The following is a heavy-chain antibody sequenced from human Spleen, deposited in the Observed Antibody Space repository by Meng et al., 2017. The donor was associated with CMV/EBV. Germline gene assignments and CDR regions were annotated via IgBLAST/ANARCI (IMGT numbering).Heavy chain of an antibody. Sequence: GGSLRLSCAASGFIFSDYTMNWVRLAPGKGLEWVSSISDDGDYTYYADSVKGQFSISRDNAKNSLYLQMSRLRAEDTAVYYCARPQESPRVWGQGTTVTVSS. CDR1: GFIFSDYT. V-gene: IGHV3-21*06. CDR2: ISDDGDYT. J-gene: IGHJ6*02. CDR3: ARPQESPRV. D-gene: IGHD3-10*01.